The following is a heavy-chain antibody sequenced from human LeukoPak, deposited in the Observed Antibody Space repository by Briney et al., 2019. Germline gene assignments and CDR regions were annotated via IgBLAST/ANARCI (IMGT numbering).Heavy chain of an antibody. CDR3: ARVKRGSWYFDY. D-gene: IGHD6-13*01. Sequence: SETLSLTCTVSDDSISSSSYYWGWIRQPPGKGLEWIGTISDSGTTYYNPSLKSRVTLSVDTSKNQFSLKLSSVTAADTAVYYCARVKRGSWYFDYWGQGTLVTVSS. CDR1: DDSISSSSYY. V-gene: IGHV4-39*07. CDR2: ISDSGTT. J-gene: IGHJ4*02.